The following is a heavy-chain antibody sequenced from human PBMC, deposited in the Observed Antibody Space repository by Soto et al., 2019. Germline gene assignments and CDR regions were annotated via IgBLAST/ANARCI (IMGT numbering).Heavy chain of an antibody. V-gene: IGHV1-18*04. CDR2: ISAYNGNT. CDR1: GYTFTSYG. CDR3: VTAGYNWNDSDYYGMDV. D-gene: IGHD1-1*01. J-gene: IGHJ6*02. Sequence: ASVKVSCKASGYTFTSYGISWVRQAPGQGLEWMGWISAYNGNTNYAQQLQGRVTMTTDTSTSTAYMELRSLISDDTAVYYCVTAGYNWNDSDYYGMDVWGQGTTVTVSS.